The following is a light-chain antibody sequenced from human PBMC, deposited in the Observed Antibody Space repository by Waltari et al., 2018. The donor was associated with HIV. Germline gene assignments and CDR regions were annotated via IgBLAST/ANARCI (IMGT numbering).Light chain of an antibody. Sequence: SSVLTQPPSVSVAPGQTARIPFGGAHLGTKSGTSYQQKPGQAPVLVVLDDSDRPSGIPERFSGSNSGNTATLTVSRVEAGDEADYYCQVWDSGSDHPGVFGTGTKVTVL. CDR2: DDS. V-gene: IGLV3-21*02. CDR1: HLGTKS. CDR3: QVWDSGSDHPGV. J-gene: IGLJ1*01.